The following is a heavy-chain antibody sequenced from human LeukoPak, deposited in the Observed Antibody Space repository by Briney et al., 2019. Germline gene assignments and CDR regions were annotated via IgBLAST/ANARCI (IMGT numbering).Heavy chain of an antibody. CDR3: ARDGGSSGWYFCVY. V-gene: IGHV1-69*05. CDR1: GGTFSSYA. CDR2: IIPIFGTA. Sequence: ASVEVSCKASGGTFSSYAISWVRQAPGQGLEWMGRIIPIFGTANYAQKFQGRVTITTDESTSTAYMELSSLRSEDTAVYYCARDGGSSGWYFCVYWGQGTLVTVSS. J-gene: IGHJ4*02. D-gene: IGHD6-19*01.